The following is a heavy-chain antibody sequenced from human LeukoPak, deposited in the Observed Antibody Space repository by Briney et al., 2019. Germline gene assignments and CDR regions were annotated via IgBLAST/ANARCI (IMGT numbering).Heavy chain of an antibody. V-gene: IGHV4-4*07. D-gene: IGHD6-6*01. Sequence: SETLSLTCTVSGGSISSYYWSWIRQPAGKGLEWIGRIYTSGSTNYNPSLKSRVTMSVDTSKNQFSLKLSSATAADTAVYYCARDRIGQLVPRAGYYFDYWGQGTLVTVSS. J-gene: IGHJ4*02. CDR2: IYTSGST. CDR3: ARDRIGQLVPRAGYYFDY. CDR1: GGSISSYY.